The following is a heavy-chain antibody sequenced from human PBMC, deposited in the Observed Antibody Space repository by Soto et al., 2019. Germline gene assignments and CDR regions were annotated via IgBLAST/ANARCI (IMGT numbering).Heavy chain of an antibody. V-gene: IGHV5-51*01. D-gene: IGHD5-12*01. CDR2: IYPGDPDT. J-gene: IGHJ4*02. Sequence: GESLKISCRGFGYSFTTYWIGWVRQMPGKGLEWMGIIYPGDPDTRYSPSFQGQVTFSADKSISTAYMQWSSLKAPDTAMYYCARYSGYDPNRAMPGGYYFDYWALGTLVTVSS. CDR1: GYSFTTYW. CDR3: ARYSGYDPNRAMPGGYYFDY.